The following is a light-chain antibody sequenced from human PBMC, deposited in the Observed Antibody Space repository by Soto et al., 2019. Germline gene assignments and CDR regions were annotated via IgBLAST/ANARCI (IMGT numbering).Light chain of an antibody. CDR2: DAS. Sequence: EIVLTQSPATLSLSPGERATLSCSASQSVSSHLFWYQQKAGQVPRLLIYDASNRVTGIPARFGGSGSGTEFTLTISGLEPEDFAVYYCRQRSDWPPTFGGGTKVEIK. V-gene: IGKV3-11*01. J-gene: IGKJ4*01. CDR3: RQRSDWPPT. CDR1: QSVSSH.